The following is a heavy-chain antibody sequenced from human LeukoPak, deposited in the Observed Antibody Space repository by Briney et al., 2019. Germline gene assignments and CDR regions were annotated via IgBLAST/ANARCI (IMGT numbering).Heavy chain of an antibody. D-gene: IGHD3-10*01. J-gene: IGHJ4*02. CDR1: GGSFSGYY. CDR2: INHSGST. V-gene: IGHV4-34*01. CDR3: ARVRGKYYYGSGKLGFFDY. Sequence: SETLSLTCAVYGGSFSGYYWSWIRQPPGKGLEWIGEINHSGSTNYNPSLKSRVTISVDTSKNQFPLKLSSVTAADTAVYYCARVRGKYYYGSGKLGFFDYWGQGTLVTVSS.